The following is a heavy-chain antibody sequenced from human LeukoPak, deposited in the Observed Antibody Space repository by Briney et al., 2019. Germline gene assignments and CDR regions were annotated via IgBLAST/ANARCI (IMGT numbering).Heavy chain of an antibody. CDR1: GGSISSYY. J-gene: IGHJ4*02. V-gene: IGHV4-59*01. Sequence: NPWETLSLTCTVSGGSISSYYWSWIRQPPGKGLEWIGYMYYSGSTNYNPSLKSRVPISVATSKNRFFLKLSSVTAGAPAVFYFANRSKHIVVVTGDGYFDYWGQGTLVTVSS. D-gene: IGHD2-21*01. CDR2: MYYSGST. CDR3: ANRSKHIVVVTGDGYFDY.